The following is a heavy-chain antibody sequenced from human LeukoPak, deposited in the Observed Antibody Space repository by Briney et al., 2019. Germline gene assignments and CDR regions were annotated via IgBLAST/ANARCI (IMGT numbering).Heavy chain of an antibody. D-gene: IGHD3-22*01. Sequence: PSETLSLTCTVSGGSISSYSWSWIRQPPGKGLEWIGYIYHSGSTYYNPSLKSRVTISVDRSKNQFSLKLSSVTAADTAVYYCARGYYDSSGYYDYWGQGTLVTVSS. CDR2: IYHSGST. J-gene: IGHJ4*02. CDR1: GGSISSYS. V-gene: IGHV4-30-2*01. CDR3: ARGYYDSSGYYDY.